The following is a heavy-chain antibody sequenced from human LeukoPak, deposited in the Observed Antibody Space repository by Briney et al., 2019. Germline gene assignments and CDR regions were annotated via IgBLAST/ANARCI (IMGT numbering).Heavy chain of an antibody. CDR3: ARQLSPHYYGSGSYYLPGY. CDR1: GGTFSSYA. V-gene: IGHV1-69*13. J-gene: IGHJ4*02. Sequence: GASVKVSCKASGGTFSSYAISWVRQAPGQGLEWMGGIIPIFGTANYAQKFQGRVTITADESTSTAYMELSSLRSEDTAVYYCARQLSPHYYGSGSYYLPGYWGQGTLVTVSS. CDR2: IIPIFGTA. D-gene: IGHD3-10*01.